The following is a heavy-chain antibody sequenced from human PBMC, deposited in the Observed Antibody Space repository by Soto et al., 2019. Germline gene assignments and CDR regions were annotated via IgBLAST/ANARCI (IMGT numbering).Heavy chain of an antibody. CDR1: DGSSSSYY. CDR2: FFTSGRN. J-gene: IGHJ5*02. V-gene: IGHV4-4*07. Sequence: SVPLSHTCRVSDGSSSSYYWSWIRQPAGKGLEWIGRFFTSGRNIYNPSLKSRVTISVDTSKNLFSLKLSSVTAADASVYHCARGGSMIRGRNFLDAWGQGVPVPVSS. D-gene: IGHD3-10*01. CDR3: ARGGSMIRGRNFLDA.